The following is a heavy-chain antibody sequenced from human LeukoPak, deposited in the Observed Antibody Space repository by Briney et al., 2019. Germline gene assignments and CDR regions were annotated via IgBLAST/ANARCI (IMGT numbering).Heavy chain of an antibody. CDR2: ISVSGDWT. V-gene: IGHV3-23*01. D-gene: IGHD6-13*01. CDR3: ASYRQSITAAGNSREFADY. Sequence: PGGSLRLSCEASGFTFSSYYMIWVRQAPGKGLEWVSVISVSGDWTYYADSVKGRFTISRDNSKNTLYLQMNSLRAEDTAVYYCASYRQSITAAGNSREFADYWGQGTLVTVSS. J-gene: IGHJ4*02. CDR1: GFTFSSYY.